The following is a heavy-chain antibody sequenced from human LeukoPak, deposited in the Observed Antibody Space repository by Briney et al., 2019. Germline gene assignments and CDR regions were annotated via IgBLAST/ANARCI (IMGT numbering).Heavy chain of an antibody. Sequence: GGSLRLSCAASGFTFSSYGMSWVRQAPGKGLEWVSAISGSGGSTYYADSVKGRFTISRDNAKNSLYLQMNSLRAEDTAVYYCARVKVSGDYVYDYWGQGTLVTVSS. D-gene: IGHD4-17*01. CDR1: GFTFSSYG. J-gene: IGHJ4*02. CDR2: ISGSGGST. CDR3: ARVKVSGDYVYDY. V-gene: IGHV3-23*01.